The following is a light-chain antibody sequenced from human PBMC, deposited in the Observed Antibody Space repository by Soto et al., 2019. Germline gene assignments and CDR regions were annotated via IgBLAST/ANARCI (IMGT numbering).Light chain of an antibody. Sequence: EIVLTQSASKLSLSPGERATLSCRASQSVSSSYLAWYQQKPGQAPRLLIYDASNRATGIPARFSGSGSGTDFTLTISGLEPADLGVYYCQQSHNWPMTFGQGTRLEIK. CDR2: DAS. J-gene: IGKJ5*01. CDR1: QSVSSSY. V-gene: IGKV3D-20*02. CDR3: QQSHNWPMT.